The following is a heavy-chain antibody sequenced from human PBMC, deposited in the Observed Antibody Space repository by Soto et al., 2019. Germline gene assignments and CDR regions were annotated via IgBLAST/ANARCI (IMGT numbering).Heavy chain of an antibody. Sequence: YGGSRVSKKNGKGLEWMGRIDPSDSYTNYSPSFQGHVTISADKSISTAYLQWSSLKASDTAMYYCARFYYDILTGYWSFSDAFDIWGQGTMVTVSS. J-gene: IGHJ3*02. D-gene: IGHD3-9*01. CDR1: YG. V-gene: IGHV5-10-1*01. CDR3: ARFYYDILTGYWSFSDAFDI. CDR2: IDPSDSYT.